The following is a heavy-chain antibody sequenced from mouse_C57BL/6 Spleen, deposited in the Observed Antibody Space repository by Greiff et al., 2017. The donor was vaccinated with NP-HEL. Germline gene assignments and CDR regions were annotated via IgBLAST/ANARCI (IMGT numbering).Heavy chain of an antibody. CDR3: ARGYYGYDEFAY. V-gene: IGHV1-4*01. J-gene: IGHJ3*01. D-gene: IGHD2-2*01. Sequence: QVQLQQSGAELARPGASVKMSCKASGYTFTSYTMHWVKQRPGQGLEWIGYINPSSGYTKYNHKFKDKATLTADKSSSTAYMQLSSLTSEDSAVYYCARGYYGYDEFAYWGQGTLVTVSA. CDR1: GYTFTSYT. CDR2: INPSSGYT.